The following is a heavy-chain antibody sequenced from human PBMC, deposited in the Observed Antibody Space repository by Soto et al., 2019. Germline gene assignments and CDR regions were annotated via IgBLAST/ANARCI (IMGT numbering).Heavy chain of an antibody. V-gene: IGHV2-26*04. CDR3: ASTYSTSWYSFDP. CDR2: IFSNDEK. J-gene: IGHJ5*02. Sequence: QVTVKESGPVLVKPTESLTLTCTVSGFSLSNAGLGVSWIRQPPGKALEWLAHIFSNDEKSYSTSLKSRLTISKDTSKSQVVLIMTTMDPVDTATYYCASTYSTSWYSFDPWGQGTLVTVSS. D-gene: IGHD6-13*01. CDR1: GFSLSNAGLG.